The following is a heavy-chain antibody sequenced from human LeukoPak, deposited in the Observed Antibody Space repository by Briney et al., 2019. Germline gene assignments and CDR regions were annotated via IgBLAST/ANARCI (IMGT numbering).Heavy chain of an antibody. J-gene: IGHJ4*02. CDR1: GFTFSDYY. CDR3: AGQVSSGSYYSH. V-gene: IGHV3-11*01. Sequence: PGGSLRLSCAASGFTFSDYYMSWIRQAPGKGLEWVSYISSSGSTIYYADSVKGRFTISRDNAKNSLYLQMNSLRAGDTAVYYCAGQVSSGSYYSHWGQGTLVTVSS. D-gene: IGHD3-10*01. CDR2: ISSSGSTI.